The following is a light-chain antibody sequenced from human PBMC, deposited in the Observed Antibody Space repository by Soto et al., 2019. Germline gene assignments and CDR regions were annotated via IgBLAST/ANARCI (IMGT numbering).Light chain of an antibody. V-gene: IGKV3-20*01. Sequence: EIVLTQSPGTLSLSPGKRATLSCRASQSVSSNYLAWYQQKPGQAPRLLIYAASSMAPGIPDRFSGSGSGTDFTLTISRLEPEDFAVYYCQQYGSSQTFGQGTKLEIK. CDR3: QQYGSSQT. CDR2: AAS. CDR1: QSVSSNY. J-gene: IGKJ2*01.